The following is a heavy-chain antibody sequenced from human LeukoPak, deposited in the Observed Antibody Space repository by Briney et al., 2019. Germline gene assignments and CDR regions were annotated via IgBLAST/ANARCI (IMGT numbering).Heavy chain of an antibody. J-gene: IGHJ4*02. D-gene: IGHD6-6*01. CDR1: GGSISSGDYY. Sequence: SETLSLTCTVSGGSISSGDYYWSWIRQPPGKGLEWIGYIYYSGSTNYNPSLKSRVTISVDTSKNQFSLKLSSVTAADTAVYYCARAPRIAAPFDYWGQGTLVTVSS. V-gene: IGHV4-61*08. CDR3: ARAPRIAAPFDY. CDR2: IYYSGST.